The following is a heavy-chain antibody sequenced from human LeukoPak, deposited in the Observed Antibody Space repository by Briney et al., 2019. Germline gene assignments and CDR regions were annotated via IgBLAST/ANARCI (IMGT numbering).Heavy chain of an antibody. V-gene: IGHV3-23*01. CDR2: ISGSGGST. CDR1: GFTFSSYA. J-gene: IGHJ4*02. D-gene: IGHD2-15*01. Sequence: GGSLRLSCAASGFTFSSYAMSWVRQAPGKGLEWVSAISGSGGSTYCADSVKGRFTISRDNSKNTLYLQMNSLRAEDTAVYYCARSYCSGGSCYEFDYWGQGTLVTVSS. CDR3: ARSYCSGGSCYEFDY.